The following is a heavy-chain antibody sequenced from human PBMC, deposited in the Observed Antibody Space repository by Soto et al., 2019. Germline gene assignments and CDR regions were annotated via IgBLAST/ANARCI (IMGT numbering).Heavy chain of an antibody. CDR1: KFTFGGLG. CDR2: ISRDEDNT. Sequence: GGSLRLSCAAPKFTFGGLGLSWVRQSPGRGLEWVSTISRDEDNTHYADSVNGRFTISKDRSTNTLHLHMASLRVEDTAIYYCVSWVSAHFDYWGQGALVTVYS. V-gene: IGHV3-23*01. J-gene: IGHJ4*02. CDR3: VSWVSAHFDY. D-gene: IGHD2-8*01.